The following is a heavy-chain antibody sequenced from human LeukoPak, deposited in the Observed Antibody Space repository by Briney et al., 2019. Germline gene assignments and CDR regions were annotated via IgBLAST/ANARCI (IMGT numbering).Heavy chain of an antibody. CDR1: GYRFTTYW. D-gene: IGHD3-10*01. CDR2: IYPGDSDT. Sequence: GESLKISCKGFGYRFTTYWIGWVRQTPGKGLEWMGIIYPGDSDTRYSPSFQGQVTISADKSISTAYLQWNSLKASDTAMYFCARCLTVVRGDQIINNYFDPWGQGTLVTVSS. V-gene: IGHV5-51*01. CDR3: ARCLTVVRGDQIINNYFDP. J-gene: IGHJ5*02.